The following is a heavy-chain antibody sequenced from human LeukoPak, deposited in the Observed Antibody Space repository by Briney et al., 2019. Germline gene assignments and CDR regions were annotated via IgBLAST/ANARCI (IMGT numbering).Heavy chain of an antibody. CDR1: GGSFSGYY. V-gene: IGHV4-34*01. J-gene: IGHJ4*02. D-gene: IGHD6-13*01. CDR3: ARFEAAAGTLFDY. CDR2: INHSGST. Sequence: KPSETLSLTCAVYGGSFSGYYWSWIRQPPGKGLEWIGEINHSGSTNYNPSLKSRVTISVDTSKNQFSLKLSSVTAADTAVYYCARFEAAAGTLFDYWGQGTLVTVSS.